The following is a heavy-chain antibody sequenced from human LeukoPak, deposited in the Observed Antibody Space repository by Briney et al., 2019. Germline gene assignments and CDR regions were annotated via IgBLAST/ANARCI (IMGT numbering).Heavy chain of an antibody. Sequence: ASVKVSCKASGYTFSSYGISWVRQAPGQGLEWMGWINAYNGDTNYAQKFQGRVTMTADTSTSTAYMDLRSLRSDDTAVFYCARDRGYCSGDSCYSGPYFYYYIDVWGKGTTVTVSS. CDR3: ARDRGYCSGDSCYSGPYFYYYIDV. D-gene: IGHD2-15*01. V-gene: IGHV1-18*01. CDR1: GYTFSSYG. CDR2: INAYNGDT. J-gene: IGHJ6*03.